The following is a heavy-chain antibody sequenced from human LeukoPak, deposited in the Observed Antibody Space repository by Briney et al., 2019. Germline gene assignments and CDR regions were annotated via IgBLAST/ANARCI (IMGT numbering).Heavy chain of an antibody. CDR3: AREYSYGFFDY. Sequence: PGGSLRLSCAASGFTVSSNYMSWVRQAPGKGLEGVSVIYSGGSTYYADSVKGRFTISRDNSKNTLYLQMNSLRAEDTAVYYCAREYSYGFFDYWGQGTLVTVSS. CDR2: IYSGGST. CDR1: GFTVSSNY. J-gene: IGHJ4*02. D-gene: IGHD5-18*01. V-gene: IGHV3-66*01.